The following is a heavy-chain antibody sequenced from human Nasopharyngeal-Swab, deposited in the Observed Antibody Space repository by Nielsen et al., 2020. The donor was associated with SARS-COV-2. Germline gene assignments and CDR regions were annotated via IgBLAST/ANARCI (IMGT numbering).Heavy chain of an antibody. V-gene: IGHV4-30-2*01. CDR3: AAFLGGLFDY. D-gene: IGHD3-16*01. CDR1: GGSFSSGGFS. CDR2: IYHNGTS. J-gene: IGHJ4*02. Sequence: SETLSLTCAVSGGSFSSGGFSWTWIRQPPGKGLEWIGYIYHNGTSHYNPSLKSRVSILLDRSRNQFSLRLNSVTAADTAVYFCAAFLGGLFDYWGRGVLVTVSS.